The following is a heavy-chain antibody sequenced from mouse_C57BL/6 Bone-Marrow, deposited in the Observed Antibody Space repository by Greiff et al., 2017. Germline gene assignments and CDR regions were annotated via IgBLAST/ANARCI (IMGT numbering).Heavy chain of an antibody. CDR3: ARGYDYDYAMDY. CDR2: INPNYGTT. Sequence: VQLQQSGPELVQPGASVKISCKASGYSFTDYNMNWVKQSNGKSLEWIGVINPNYGTTSYNQKFKGKATLTVDQTSSTAYIQLNSLTSEDSAVYYGARGYDYDYAMDYWGQGTSVTVSS. V-gene: IGHV1-39*01. CDR1: GYSFTDYN. D-gene: IGHD2-4*01. J-gene: IGHJ4*01.